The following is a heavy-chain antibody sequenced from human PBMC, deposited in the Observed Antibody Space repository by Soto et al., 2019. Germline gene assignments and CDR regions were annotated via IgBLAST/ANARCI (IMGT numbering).Heavy chain of an antibody. Sequence: QVQLVESGGGVVQPGNSLRLSCAASGLTFSSYGMHWVRQAPGKGLEWVAVIAYDGTNKFYADSVKGRFTISRDNAKHTLYLQMNSLTTEDTAIYYCAKVDTAMGYYYYAMDVWGQGTTVTVSS. CDR2: IAYDGTNK. V-gene: IGHV3-30*18. CDR1: GLTFSSYG. J-gene: IGHJ6*02. D-gene: IGHD5-18*01. CDR3: AKVDTAMGYYYYAMDV.